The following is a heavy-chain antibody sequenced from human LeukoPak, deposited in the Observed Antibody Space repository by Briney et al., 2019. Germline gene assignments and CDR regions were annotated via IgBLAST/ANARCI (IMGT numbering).Heavy chain of an antibody. CDR2: INHSGST. D-gene: IGHD3-9*01. V-gene: IGHV4-34*01. Sequence: SETLSLTCAVYGGSFSGYYWSWIRQPPGKGLEWIGEINHSGSTNYNPSLKSRVTISVDTSKNQFSLKLSSVTAADTAVYYCARHSGLGYFVQYMDVWGKGTTVTISS. J-gene: IGHJ6*03. CDR3: ARHSGLGYFVQYMDV. CDR1: GGSFSGYY.